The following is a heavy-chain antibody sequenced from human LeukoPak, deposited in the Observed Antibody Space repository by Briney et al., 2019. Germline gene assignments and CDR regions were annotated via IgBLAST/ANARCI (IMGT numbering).Heavy chain of an antibody. D-gene: IGHD5-18*01. CDR2: IYYSGST. CDR3: ARVGYSYGSPDAFDI. Sequence: GSLRLSCAASGFTFSSYAMSWIRQPPGKGLEWIGYIYYSGSTNYNPSLKSRVTISVDTSKNQFSLKLSSVTAADTAVYYCARVGYSYGSPDAFDIWGQGTMVTVSS. V-gene: IGHV4-59*01. J-gene: IGHJ3*02. CDR1: GFTFSSYA.